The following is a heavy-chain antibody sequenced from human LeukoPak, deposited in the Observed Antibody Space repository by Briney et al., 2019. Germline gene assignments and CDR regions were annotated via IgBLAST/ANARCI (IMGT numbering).Heavy chain of an antibody. J-gene: IGHJ4*02. CDR2: FGTRSSSI. Sequence: GGSLRLSCAASGFTFSNYAMNWVRQAPGKGLEWVSSFGTRSSSIYYAHSVTGRFIVSRDNAKNSLFLQMNSLRAEDTAVYYCARENDQGFDYWGQGTLVTVSS. CDR3: ARENDQGFDY. CDR1: GFTFSNYA. D-gene: IGHD3-16*01. V-gene: IGHV3-21*01.